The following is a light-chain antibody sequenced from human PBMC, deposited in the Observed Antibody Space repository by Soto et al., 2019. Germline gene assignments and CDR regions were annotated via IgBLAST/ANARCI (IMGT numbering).Light chain of an antibody. J-gene: IGKJ2*01. Sequence: EMTQSPSSLSASVGDRVTITCRASQSISDNVNWYQFQPGKAPKLLIYAASNLQTGVPSRFTGSGSGTDFVLTISGLQPEDSATYYYQHSYGSPYTFGLGTKLGIK. V-gene: IGKV1-39*01. CDR3: QHSYGSPYT. CDR2: AAS. CDR1: QSISDN.